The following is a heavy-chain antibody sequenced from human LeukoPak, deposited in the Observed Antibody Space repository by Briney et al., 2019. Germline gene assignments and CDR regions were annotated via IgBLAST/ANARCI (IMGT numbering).Heavy chain of an antibody. Sequence: GASVKVSCKASGYTFTSYGISWVRQAPGQGLEWMGWISAYNGNTNHAQKLQGRVTITTDESTSTAYMELSSLRSEDTAVYYCARAHTKAILTGYYWSALGYWGQGTLVTVSS. D-gene: IGHD3-9*01. V-gene: IGHV1-18*01. CDR2: ISAYNGNT. J-gene: IGHJ4*02. CDR1: GYTFTSYG. CDR3: ARAHTKAILTGYYWSALGY.